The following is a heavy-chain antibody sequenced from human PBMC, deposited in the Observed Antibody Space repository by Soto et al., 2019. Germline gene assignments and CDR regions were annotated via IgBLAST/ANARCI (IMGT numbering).Heavy chain of an antibody. V-gene: IGHV1-18*04. J-gene: IGHJ5*02. Sequence: ASVKFSCKASGYTFTSYGISWVRQAPGQGLEWMGWISAYNGNTNYAQKLQGRVTMTTDTSTSTAYMELRSLRSDDTAVYYCARDWWSGVYYDSSGYYNWFDPWGQGTLVTVSS. CDR2: ISAYNGNT. CDR1: GYTFTSYG. D-gene: IGHD3-22*01. CDR3: ARDWWSGVYYDSSGYYNWFDP.